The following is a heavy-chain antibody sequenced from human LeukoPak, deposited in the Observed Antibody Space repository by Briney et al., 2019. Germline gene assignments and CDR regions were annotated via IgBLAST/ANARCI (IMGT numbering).Heavy chain of an antibody. CDR2: IIPIFGTA. J-gene: IGHJ5*02. CDR1: GGTFSSYA. V-gene: IGHV1-69*13. CDR3: ARDTLSYSSGWYVKDWFDP. D-gene: IGHD6-19*01. Sequence: ASVKVSCKASGGTFSSYAISWVRQAPGQGLEWMGGIIPIFGTANYAQKFQGRVTITADESTSTAHMELSSLRSEDTAVYYCARDTLSYSSGWYVKDWFDPWGQGTLVTVSS.